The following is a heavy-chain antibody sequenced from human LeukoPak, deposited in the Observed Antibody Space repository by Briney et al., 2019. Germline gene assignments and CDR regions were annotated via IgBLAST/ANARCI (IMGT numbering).Heavy chain of an antibody. CDR2: INTNTGNP. CDR1: GYTFTGYY. V-gene: IGHV7-4-1*02. J-gene: IGHJ6*03. D-gene: IGHD5-12*01. Sequence: GASVKVSCKASGYTFTGYYMHWVRQAPGQGLEWMGWINTNTGNPTYAQGFTGRFVFSLDTSVSTAYLQISSLKAEDTAVYYCARVVADYYYYYMDVWGKGTTVTVSS. CDR3: ARVVADYYYYYMDV.